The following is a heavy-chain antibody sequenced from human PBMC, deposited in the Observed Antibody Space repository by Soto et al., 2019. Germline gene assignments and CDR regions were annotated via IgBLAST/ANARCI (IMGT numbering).Heavy chain of an antibody. CDR3: ERDRWYYGSGWKYYFDY. V-gene: IGHV1-3*01. Sequence: QVQLVQSGAEVKKPGASVKVSCKASGYTFTSYAMHWVRQAPGQRLEWMGWINAGNGNTKYSQKFQGRVTITRDTSASTAYMELRSLRSEDTAVYYCERDRWYYGSGWKYYFDYWGQGTLVTVSS. CDR2: INAGNGNT. CDR1: GYTFTSYA. J-gene: IGHJ4*02. D-gene: IGHD3-10*01.